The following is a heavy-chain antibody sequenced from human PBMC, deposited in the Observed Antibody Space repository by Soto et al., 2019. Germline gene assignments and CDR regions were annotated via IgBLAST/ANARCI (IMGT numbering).Heavy chain of an antibody. CDR3: ARTVTIHAMDAFDI. D-gene: IGHD4-17*01. J-gene: IGHJ3*02. Sequence: EVQLLESGGGLVQPGGSLRLSCAASGFTFSSYAMSWVRQAPGKGLEWVSAISGSGGSSYYAVSVKGRFTISRDNSKNSMHLQVNSLRAEDTAVYYCARTVTIHAMDAFDIWGQGTMVTVSS. V-gene: IGHV3-23*01. CDR2: ISGSGGSS. CDR1: GFTFSSYA.